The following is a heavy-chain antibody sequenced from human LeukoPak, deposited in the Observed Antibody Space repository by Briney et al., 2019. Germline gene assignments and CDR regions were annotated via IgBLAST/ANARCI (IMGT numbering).Heavy chain of an antibody. CDR1: GGSISSYY. CDR2: IYSDNT. J-gene: IGHJ4*02. Sequence: ETLSLTCTVSGGSISSYYWSWVRQAPGKGLEWVSFIYSDNTHYSDSVKGRFTISRDNSKNTLYLQMNSLRAEDTAVYYCARRTGAYSHPYDYWGQGTLVTVSS. CDR3: ARRTGAYSHPYDY. D-gene: IGHD4/OR15-4a*01. V-gene: IGHV3-53*01.